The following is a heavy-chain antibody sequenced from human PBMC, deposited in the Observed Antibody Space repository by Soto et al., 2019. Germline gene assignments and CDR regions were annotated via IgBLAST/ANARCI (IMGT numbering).Heavy chain of an antibody. V-gene: IGHV1-2*04. CDR3: ARSAHGSGSYYNAFDI. D-gene: IGHD3-10*01. Sequence: ASVKVSCKASGYTFTGYYMHWVRQAPGQGLEWMGWINPNSGGTNYAQKFQGWVTMTRDTSISTAYMELSRLRSDDTAVYYCARSAHGSGSYYNAFDIWGQGTMVTVSS. CDR1: GYTFTGYY. J-gene: IGHJ3*02. CDR2: INPNSGGT.